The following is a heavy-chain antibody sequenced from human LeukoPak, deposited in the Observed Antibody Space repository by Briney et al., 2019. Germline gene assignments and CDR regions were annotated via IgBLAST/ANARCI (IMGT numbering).Heavy chain of an antibody. Sequence: PSETLSLTCTVSGGSISIYYWSWLRQPPGKGLEWIGYIYYSGNTNYNPSLKSRVTISVDTSKNQFSLKLSSVTAADTAVYYCARDPTGRNAFDIWGQGTMVTVSS. CDR3: ARDPTGRNAFDI. CDR1: GGSISIYY. V-gene: IGHV4-59*01. CDR2: IYYSGNT. J-gene: IGHJ3*02.